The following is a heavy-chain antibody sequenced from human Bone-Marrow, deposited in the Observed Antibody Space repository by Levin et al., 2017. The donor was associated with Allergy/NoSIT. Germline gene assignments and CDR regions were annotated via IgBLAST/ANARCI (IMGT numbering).Heavy chain of an antibody. V-gene: IGHV3-7*01. J-gene: IGHJ4*02. CDR1: GFTFSSYW. CDR2: IKQDGSEK. Sequence: GGSLRLSCAASGFTFSSYWMSWVRQAPGKGLEWVANIKQDGSEKYYVDSVKGRFTISRDNAKNSLYLQMNSLRAEDTAVYYCAREAGGDGGYSYGLGEYYFDYWGQGTLVTVSS. CDR3: AREAGGDGGYSYGLGEYYFDY. D-gene: IGHD5-18*01.